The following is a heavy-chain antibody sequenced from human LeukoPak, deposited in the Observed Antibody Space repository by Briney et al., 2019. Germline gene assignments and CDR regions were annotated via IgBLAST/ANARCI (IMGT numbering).Heavy chain of an antibody. CDR3: AKHCSSAGCYRFEY. V-gene: IGHV3-23*01. Sequence: PGGSLRLSCAASGFTFSSYAMSWVRQAPGKGLEWVSAISGTGSDTNYADSVKSRFTISRDNSKNTLYLQMNSLRAEDTAIYYCAKHCSSAGCYRFEYWGQGTLVTVSS. J-gene: IGHJ4*02. CDR2: ISGTGSDT. CDR1: GFTFSSYA. D-gene: IGHD2-2*01.